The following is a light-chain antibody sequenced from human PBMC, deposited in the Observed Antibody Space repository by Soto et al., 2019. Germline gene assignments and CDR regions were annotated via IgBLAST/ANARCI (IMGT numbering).Light chain of an antibody. CDR2: AAS. J-gene: IGKJ1*01. CDR3: QQSYSIPCT. V-gene: IGKV1-39*01. CDR1: QSISSY. Sequence: DIQMTQSPSSLSASVGDRVTITCRASQSISSYLNWYQQKPGKAPKLLIYAASSLQSGVPSRFSGSGSGTDFTLTISSLQPEDFATYYCQQSYSIPCTFGHGTKVEIK.